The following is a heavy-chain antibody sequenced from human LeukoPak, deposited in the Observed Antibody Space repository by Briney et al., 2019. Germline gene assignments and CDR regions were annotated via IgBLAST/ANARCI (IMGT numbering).Heavy chain of an antibody. CDR2: INTHNANT. CDR3: ARVKGGDSRDY. D-gene: IGHD2-21*02. Sequence: GASVKVSCKVSGYTLTELSMHWVRQAPGQGLEWLGWINTHNANTNYAQKLQGRVTMTSDTSTNTAYMELRSLRSGDTAVYYCARVKGGDSRDYWGQGTLVTVSS. CDR1: GYTLTELS. J-gene: IGHJ4*02. V-gene: IGHV1-18*01.